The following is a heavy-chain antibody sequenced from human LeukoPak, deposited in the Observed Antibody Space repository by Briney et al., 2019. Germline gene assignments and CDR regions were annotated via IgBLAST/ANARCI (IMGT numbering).Heavy chain of an antibody. Sequence: GESLKISCKGSGYSFTSYWIGWVRQMPGKGLGWMGIIYPGDSDTRYSPSFQGQVTISADKSISTAYLQWSSLKASDTAMYYCATDFYCSSTSCYTYYYYGMDVWGQGTTVTVSS. CDR1: GYSFTSYW. D-gene: IGHD2-2*02. CDR3: ATDFYCSSTSCYTYYYYGMDV. V-gene: IGHV5-51*01. J-gene: IGHJ6*02. CDR2: IYPGDSDT.